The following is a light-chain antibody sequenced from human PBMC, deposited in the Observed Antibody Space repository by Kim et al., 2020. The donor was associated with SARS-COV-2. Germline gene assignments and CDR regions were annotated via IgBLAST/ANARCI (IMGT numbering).Light chain of an antibody. J-gene: IGLJ1*01. Sequence: LSPVQTASITCSGDKLGDKYACWYQQKPGQSPVLVIYQDSKRPSGIPERFSGSNSGNTATLTISGTQAMDEADYYCQAWDSSTEVFGTGTKVTVL. CDR1: KLGDKY. CDR3: QAWDSSTEV. CDR2: QDS. V-gene: IGLV3-1*01.